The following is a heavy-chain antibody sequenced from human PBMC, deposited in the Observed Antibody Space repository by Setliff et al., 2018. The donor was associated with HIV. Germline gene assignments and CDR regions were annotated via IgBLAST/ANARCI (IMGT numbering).Heavy chain of an antibody. CDR3: ANSYSASGNYHYYDCLDV. Sequence: PGGSLRLSCAASGFSFSDYGMHWVRQAPGKGLEWVAFIWYDGNNIKYADSVKGRFTISRDNSKNTLYLQMNSLRIEDSGAYYCANSYSASGNYHYYDCLDVWGKGTTVTVSS. J-gene: IGHJ6*03. CDR2: IWYDGNNI. CDR1: GFSFSDYG. V-gene: IGHV3-30*02. D-gene: IGHD3-10*01.